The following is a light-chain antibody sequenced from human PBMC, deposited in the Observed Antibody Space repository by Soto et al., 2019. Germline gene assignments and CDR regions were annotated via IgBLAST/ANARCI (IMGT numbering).Light chain of an antibody. Sequence: QAALTQPASMYGSPGQSITISCTGTSSDIGGYNFVSWYQRHPGKGPKLLIFDVNFRPSGVSNRFSGSKSENTASLTISGLQPEDEADYYCSSYTTADTVIFGGGTKLTVL. J-gene: IGLJ2*01. CDR2: DVN. V-gene: IGLV2-14*03. CDR1: SSDIGGYNF. CDR3: SSYTTADTVI.